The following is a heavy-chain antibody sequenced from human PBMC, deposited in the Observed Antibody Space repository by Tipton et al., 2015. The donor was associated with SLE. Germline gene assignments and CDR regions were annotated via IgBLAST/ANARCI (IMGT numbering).Heavy chain of an antibody. J-gene: IGHJ4*02. CDR3: ARGGGWELWYFDY. CDR2: INHSGST. D-gene: IGHD1-26*01. V-gene: IGHV4-34*01. CDR1: GGSFSGYY. Sequence: TLSLTCAVYGGSFSGYYWSWIRQPPGEGLEWIGEINHSGSTNYNPSLKSRVTISVDTSKNQFSLKLSSVTAADTAVYYCARGGGWELWYFDYWGQGTLVTVSS.